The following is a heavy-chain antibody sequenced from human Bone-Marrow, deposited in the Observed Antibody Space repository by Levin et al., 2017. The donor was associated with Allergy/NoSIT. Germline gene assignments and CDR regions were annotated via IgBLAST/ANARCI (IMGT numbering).Heavy chain of an antibody. CDR1: GFTFRNYG. CDR3: ARSGGYGDHLDYLGV. D-gene: IGHD4-17*01. Sequence: PGGSLRLSCAASGFTFRNYGIHWVRQAPGKGLEWVAVISYDGSNKFYADSVEGRFTISRDNSKNTLYLQMSSLRAEDTAVYYCARSGGYGDHLDYLGVWGKGTTVTVSS. V-gene: IGHV3-30*03. J-gene: IGHJ6*03. CDR2: ISYDGSNK.